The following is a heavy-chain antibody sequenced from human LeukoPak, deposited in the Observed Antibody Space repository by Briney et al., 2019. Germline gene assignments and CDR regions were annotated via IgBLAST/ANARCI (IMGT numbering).Heavy chain of an antibody. Sequence: PSETMSLTCAVYGGSFSGYYWSWLRQPPGKGLEWIGEINHSGSTNYNPSLKSRVTISVDTSKNQSSLKLSSVTAADTAVYYCARRGYYYDSSGYLPFDYWGQGTLVAVSS. D-gene: IGHD3-22*01. CDR3: ARRGYYYDSSGYLPFDY. V-gene: IGHV4-34*01. CDR1: GGSFSGYY. J-gene: IGHJ4*02. CDR2: INHSGST.